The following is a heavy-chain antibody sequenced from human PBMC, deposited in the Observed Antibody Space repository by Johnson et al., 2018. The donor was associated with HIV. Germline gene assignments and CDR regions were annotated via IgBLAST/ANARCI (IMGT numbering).Heavy chain of an antibody. CDR2: IKQDGSEK. J-gene: IGHJ3*02. CDR1: GFTFSSYW. CDR3: ARLGYSYGQRLLAFDI. D-gene: IGHD5-18*01. Sequence: VQLVESGGGLVQPGGSLRLSCAASGFTFSSYWMSWVRQAPGKGLEWVANIKQDGSEKYYVDSVKGRFTISRDNAKNSLYLQMNSLRAEDTAVYYCARLGYSYGQRLLAFDIWGQGTMVTVSS. V-gene: IGHV3-7*01.